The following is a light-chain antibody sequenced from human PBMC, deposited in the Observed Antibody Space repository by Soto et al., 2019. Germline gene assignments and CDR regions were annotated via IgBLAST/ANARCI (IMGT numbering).Light chain of an antibody. J-gene: IGKJ1*01. V-gene: IGKV1-5*01. Sequence: DIQMTQSPSTLSGSVGDRVTITCRASQTISSWLAWYQQKPGKAPKLLIYDASTLQSGVPPGFSGSGSGTEFTLTISSLQTDDFSTYYCQQYHSYWTFGQGTKVDIK. CDR1: QTISSW. CDR2: DAS. CDR3: QQYHSYWT.